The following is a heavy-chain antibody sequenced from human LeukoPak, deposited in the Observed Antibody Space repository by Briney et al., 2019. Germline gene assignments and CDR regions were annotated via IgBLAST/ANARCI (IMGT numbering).Heavy chain of an antibody. CDR2: ICSGGST. J-gene: IGHJ6*02. CDR1: GFTVSSNY. D-gene: IGHD3-16*02. V-gene: IGHV3-66*01. CDR3: ARGGSVTSYLGEHYGMDV. Sequence: GGSLRLSCAASGFTVSSNYMSWVRQAPGKGLEWVSVICSGGSTYYADSVKGRFTISRDNSKNTLYLQMNSLRAEDTAVYYCARGGSVTSYLGEHYGMDVWGQGTTVTVSS.